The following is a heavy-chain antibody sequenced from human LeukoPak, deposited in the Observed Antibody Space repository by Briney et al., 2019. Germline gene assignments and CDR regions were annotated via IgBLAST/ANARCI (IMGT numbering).Heavy chain of an antibody. D-gene: IGHD3-22*01. CDR2: IYYSGST. V-gene: IGHV4-39*07. CDR1: GGSISSSSYY. Sequence: SETLSLTCTVSGGSISSSSYYWGWIRQPPGKGLEWIGSIYYSGSTNYNPSLKSRVTISVDTSKNQFSLKLSSVTAADTAVYYCASDSSGYYRFDYWGQGTLVTVSS. CDR3: ASDSSGYYRFDY. J-gene: IGHJ4*02.